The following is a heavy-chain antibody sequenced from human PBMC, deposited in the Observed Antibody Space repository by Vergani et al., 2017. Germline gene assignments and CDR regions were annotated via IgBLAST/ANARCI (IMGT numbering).Heavy chain of an antibody. D-gene: IGHD3-16*01. V-gene: IGHV3-30*18. CDR3: ANLAFRGVMVGDY. Sequence: QVQLVESGGGVVQPGRSLRLSCAASGFTFSSYGMHWVRQAPGKGLEWVAVISYDGSNKYYADSVKGRFTISRDNSKNTLYLQMNSLRAEDTAVYYCANLAFRGVMVGDYWGQGTLVTVSS. CDR1: GFTFSSYG. CDR2: ISYDGSNK. J-gene: IGHJ4*02.